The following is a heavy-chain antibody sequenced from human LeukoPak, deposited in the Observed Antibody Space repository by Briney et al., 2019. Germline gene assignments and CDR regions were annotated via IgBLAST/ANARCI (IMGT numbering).Heavy chain of an antibody. CDR3: AKDFED. V-gene: IGHV3-23*01. CDR2: ITSGGST. CDR1: GFTFRTYW. J-gene: IGHJ4*02. Sequence: GGSLRLSCAASGFTFRTYWMSWVRQAPGKGLEWVSSITSGGSTYYADSVKGRFTISRDYSKNTLYLQMNSLRAEDTAVYFCAKDFEDWGQGTLVTVSS.